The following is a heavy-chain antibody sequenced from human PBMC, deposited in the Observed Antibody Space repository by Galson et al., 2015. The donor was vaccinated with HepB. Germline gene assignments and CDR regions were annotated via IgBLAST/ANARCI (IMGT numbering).Heavy chain of an antibody. CDR3: ASSYSYGSLYSYYYYMDV. CDR2: VYHTGST. Sequence: TLSLTCTVSDGSIGNYYWSWIRQPPGKGLEWIGHVYHTGSTNYNPSLKSRVTILVDTSKNHFSLKLSSVTAADTAVYYCASSYSYGSLYSYYYYMDVWGKGTTVTVSS. J-gene: IGHJ6*03. CDR1: DGSIGNYY. V-gene: IGHV4-59*08. D-gene: IGHD5-18*01.